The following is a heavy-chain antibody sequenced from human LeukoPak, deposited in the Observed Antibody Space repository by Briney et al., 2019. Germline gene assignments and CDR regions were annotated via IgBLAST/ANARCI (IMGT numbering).Heavy chain of an antibody. D-gene: IGHD6-13*01. Sequence: KPSETLSLTCTVSGGSISSSSYYWGWIRQPPGKGLEWIGSIYYSGSTYYNPSLKSRVTISVDTSKNQFSLKLSSVTAADTAVYYCAKDPYSSSWYRNWFDPWGQGTLVTVSS. CDR3: AKDPYSSSWYRNWFDP. CDR2: IYYSGST. CDR1: GGSISSSSYY. V-gene: IGHV4-39*07. J-gene: IGHJ5*02.